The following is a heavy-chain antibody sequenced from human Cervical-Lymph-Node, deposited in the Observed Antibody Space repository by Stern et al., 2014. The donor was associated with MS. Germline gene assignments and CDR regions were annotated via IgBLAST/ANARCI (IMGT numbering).Heavy chain of an antibody. J-gene: IGHJ4*02. D-gene: IGHD5-12*01. V-gene: IGHV3-53*01. CDR1: GLTVNANY. Sequence: EVQLVESGGGLVQPGGSLRLSCAASGLTVNANYMSWVRQAPGKGLEWVSVIYSGGDTYHADSVKGRFTISRDNSKNTLYLQMNSLRAEDTAVYYCARGGYDRLDYWGQGTLVTVSS. CDR2: IYSGGDT. CDR3: ARGGYDRLDY.